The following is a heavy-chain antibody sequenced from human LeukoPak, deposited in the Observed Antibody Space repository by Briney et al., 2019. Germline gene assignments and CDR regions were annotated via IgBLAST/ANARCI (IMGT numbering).Heavy chain of an antibody. CDR3: TRSDYDTSGEFDY. CDR1: GYTFTDYY. J-gene: IGHJ4*02. Sequence: ASVKVSCKASGYTFTDYYMHWVRQAPGQGLEWMGRINPNSGGTNYAQKFQGRVTMTRDTSISTASMELGSLRSDDTAVYYCTRSDYDTSGEFDYWGQGTLVTVSS. CDR2: INPNSGGT. V-gene: IGHV1-2*06. D-gene: IGHD3-22*01.